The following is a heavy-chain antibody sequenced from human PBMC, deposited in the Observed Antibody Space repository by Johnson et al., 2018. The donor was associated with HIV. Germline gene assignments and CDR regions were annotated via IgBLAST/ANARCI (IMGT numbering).Heavy chain of an antibody. D-gene: IGHD6-13*01. V-gene: IGHV3-30-3*01. CDR3: ASDDDGQQLEVAFDI. J-gene: IGHJ3*02. Sequence: ISSAGIYKYYAASVKVPFTIPRDNSKNTLYLHMNSLRAEDTPVYYCASDDDGQQLEVAFDIWGQGTMVTVSS. CDR2: ISSAGIYK.